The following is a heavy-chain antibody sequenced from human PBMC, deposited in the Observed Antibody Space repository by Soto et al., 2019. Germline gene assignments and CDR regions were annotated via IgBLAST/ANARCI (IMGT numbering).Heavy chain of an antibody. V-gene: IGHV3-7*01. CDR1: GFTFSRYW. CDR3: ARDEDFIDY. J-gene: IGHJ4*02. Sequence: GGSLRLSCAASGFTFSRYWMDWVRQAPRKGLEWVATIKHDGSEKYYVDSVKGRFIISRDNAKNSVFLQMNGLRVEDTAVYYCARDEDFIDYWGQGTLVTSPQ. D-gene: IGHD3-3*01. CDR2: IKHDGSEK.